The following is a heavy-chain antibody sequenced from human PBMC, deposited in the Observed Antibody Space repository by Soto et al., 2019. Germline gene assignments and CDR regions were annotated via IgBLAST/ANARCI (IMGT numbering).Heavy chain of an antibody. D-gene: IGHD3-10*01. V-gene: IGHV1-69*01. CDR3: AVAAVREIMAQESSGMAV. Sequence: QVQLVQSGAEVKTPGSSVKVSCKASGGTLSDYAISWVRQAPGQGLEWMGGIMPTVDSANYAHNFQGRLTISADESTSTANLELSSLRSDDTAVYYCAVAAVREIMAQESSGMAVWGQGTTVIVSS. J-gene: IGHJ6*02. CDR2: IMPTVDSA. CDR1: GGTLSDYA.